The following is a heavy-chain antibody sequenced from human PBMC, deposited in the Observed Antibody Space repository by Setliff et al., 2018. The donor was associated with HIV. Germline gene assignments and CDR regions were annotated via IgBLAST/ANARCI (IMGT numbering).Heavy chain of an antibody. Sequence: LSCAASGFTFSTYSMNWVRQPPGKGLEWIGYIYYSGSTSYNPSLKSRVTISVDTSKTQFSLKLSSVTAADTAVYYCARYNWNPLGYRFDYWGQGTLVTVSS. CDR1: GFTFSTYS. D-gene: IGHD1-20*01. CDR2: IYYSGST. V-gene: IGHV4-59*12. J-gene: IGHJ4*02. CDR3: ARYNWNPLGYRFDY.